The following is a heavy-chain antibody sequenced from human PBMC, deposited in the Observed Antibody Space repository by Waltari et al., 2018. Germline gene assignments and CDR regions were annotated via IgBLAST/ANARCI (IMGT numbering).Heavy chain of an antibody. D-gene: IGHD6-13*01. CDR1: GFTFSNYA. CDR3: ARFIAAGGRSRDSFDI. CDR2: IYGSGNNI. J-gene: IGHJ3*02. Sequence: EVQLLESGGGLVQPGGSLRLSCAVSGFTFSNYAMSWVRQAPGQGLEWVSVIYGSGNNIYYGDSVKGRFTTSRDNSRNTLYLQMNSLRAEDTALYYCARFIAAGGRSRDSFDIWGQGTVVTVSS. V-gene: IGHV3-23*03.